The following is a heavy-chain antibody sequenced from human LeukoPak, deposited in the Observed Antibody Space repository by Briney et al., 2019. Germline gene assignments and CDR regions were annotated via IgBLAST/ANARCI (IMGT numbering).Heavy chain of an antibody. D-gene: IGHD2-15*01. CDR2: FYPGDSDT. J-gene: IGHJ5*02. CDR3: ARSCSGGSCYNNWFDP. CDR1: GYSFTSYW. Sequence: GESLKISCKGSGYSFTSYWIGWVRQMPGKGLEWMGIFYPGDSDTRYSPSFQGQVTISADKSISTAYLQWSSLKASDTAMYYCARSCSGGSCYNNWFDPWGQGILVTVSS. V-gene: IGHV5-51*01.